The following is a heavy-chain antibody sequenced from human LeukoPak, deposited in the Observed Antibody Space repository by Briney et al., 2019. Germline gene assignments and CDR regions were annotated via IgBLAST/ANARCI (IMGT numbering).Heavy chain of an antibody. CDR1: GFTFSSYA. D-gene: IGHD2-2*01. V-gene: IGHV3-23*01. CDR2: ISGSGGST. J-gene: IGHJ3*02. CDR3: AKDIVVVPAAIVAGAFDI. Sequence: SGGSLRLSCAASGFTFSSYAMSWVRQAPGKGLEWVSAISGSGGSTYYADSVKGRFTISRDNSKNTLYLQMSSLRAEDTAVYYCAKDIVVVPAAIVAGAFDIWGQGTMVTVSS.